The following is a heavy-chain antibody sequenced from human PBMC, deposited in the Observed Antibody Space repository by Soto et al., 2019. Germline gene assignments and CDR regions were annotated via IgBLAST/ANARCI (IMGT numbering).Heavy chain of an antibody. CDR3: VRVLSEDWFDP. V-gene: IGHV4-38-2*01. CDR2: IYYSGST. J-gene: IGHJ5*02. CDR1: VCSISSGYF. Sequence: SETLCLTCVVSVCSISSGYFWGWIRQPPGKALEFIGNIYYSGSTYYNPSLKSRASLSVDTSNNQFSLKLSSVTVADTAVYYCVRVLSEDWFDPWGQGTLVTLSS.